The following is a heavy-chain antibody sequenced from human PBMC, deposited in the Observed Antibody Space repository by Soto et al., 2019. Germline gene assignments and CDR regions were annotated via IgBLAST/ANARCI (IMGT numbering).Heavy chain of an antibody. D-gene: IGHD3-10*01. Sequence: LRLSCATSGFSFSDFYMSWIRQAPGKGPEWLSYINGGGGYTDYADSVKGRFTISRDNAKNSLYLQMNSLGVEDTAVYYCARDRGPWGQGTLVTVSS. CDR1: GFSFSDFY. CDR2: INGGGGYT. CDR3: ARDRGP. V-gene: IGHV3-11*06. J-gene: IGHJ5*02.